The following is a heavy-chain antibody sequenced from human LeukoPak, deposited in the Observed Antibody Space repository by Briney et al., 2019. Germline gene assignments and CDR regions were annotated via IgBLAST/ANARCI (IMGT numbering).Heavy chain of an antibody. V-gene: IGHV3-23*01. CDR3: AKGSLWEPFTGTPADY. CDR2: ISGSGGST. J-gene: IGHJ4*02. CDR1: GFTFSSYA. D-gene: IGHD1-14*01. Sequence: PGGSLRLSCEASGFTFSSYAISWVRQAPGKGLEWVSAISGSGGSTYYADSVKGRFTISRDNSKNTLYLQMNSLRAEDTAVYYCAKGSLWEPFTGTPADYWGQGTLVTVSS.